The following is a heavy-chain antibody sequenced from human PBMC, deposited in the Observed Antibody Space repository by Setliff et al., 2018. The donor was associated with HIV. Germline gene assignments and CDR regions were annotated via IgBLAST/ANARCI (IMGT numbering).Heavy chain of an antibody. CDR1: GYLFTHYG. D-gene: IGHD2-8*02. V-gene: IGHV1-18*01. Sequence: ASVKVSCKASGYLFTHYGVSWVRQAPGQGLEWVGWVSAWDGRTDYSQKVQGRVTMTTDASTSTAYMELWSLTSDDTAVYYCARGGHCTAGVCYHYEYWGQGTQVTVSS. J-gene: IGHJ4*02. CDR3: ARGGHCTAGVCYHYEY. CDR2: VSAWDGRT.